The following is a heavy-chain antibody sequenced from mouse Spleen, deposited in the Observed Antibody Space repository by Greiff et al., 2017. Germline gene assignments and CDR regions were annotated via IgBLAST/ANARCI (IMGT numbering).Heavy chain of an antibody. D-gene: IGHD1-1*01. Sequence: EVRLVESGGGLVKPGGSLKLSCAASGFTFSDYGMAWVRQAPGKGLEWVAFISNLAYSIYYADTVTGRFTISRENAKNTLYLEMSSLRSEDTAMYYCAGLPYYYGSSQYWYFDVWGAGTTVTVSS. J-gene: IGHJ1*01. CDR2: ISNLAYSI. CDR1: GFTFSDYG. CDR3: AGLPYYYGSSQYWYFDV. V-gene: IGHV5-15*01.